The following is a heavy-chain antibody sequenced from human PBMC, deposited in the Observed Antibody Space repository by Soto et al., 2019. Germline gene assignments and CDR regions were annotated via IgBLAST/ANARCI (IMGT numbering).Heavy chain of an antibody. CDR1: GFSLSYYY. CDR3: VRVLTTVTRASLAAFDI. Sequence: GGSLRLSCEASGFSLSYYYMSWIRQAPGQGLEWLSYISSSSTDTNYADSVRGRFTISRDNARNSLYLQMSGLRAEDTAVYYCVRVLTTVTRASLAAFDIWGQGTMVTVSS. CDR2: ISSSSTDT. D-gene: IGHD4-17*01. V-gene: IGHV3-11*06. J-gene: IGHJ3*02.